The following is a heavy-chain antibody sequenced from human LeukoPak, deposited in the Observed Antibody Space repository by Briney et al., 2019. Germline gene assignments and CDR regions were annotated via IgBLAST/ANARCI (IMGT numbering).Heavy chain of an antibody. D-gene: IGHD5-18*01. V-gene: IGHV4-34*01. Sequence: SDTLSLTCAVYGGSFSGYYWSWIRQPPGKGLEWIGEINHSGSTNYNPSLKSRVTISVDTSKNQFSLKLSSVTAADTAVYYCARAPWRYSYGYNYWGQGTLVTVSS. CDR3: ARAPWRYSYGYNY. J-gene: IGHJ4*02. CDR2: INHSGST. CDR1: GGSFSGYY.